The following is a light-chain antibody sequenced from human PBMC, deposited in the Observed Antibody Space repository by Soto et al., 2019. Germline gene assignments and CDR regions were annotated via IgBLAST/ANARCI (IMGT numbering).Light chain of an antibody. CDR1: QSISSY. CDR2: AAY. Sequence: DIQMTHSPSSLSASVGDRVTITCRASQSISSYLNWYQQKPGKAPKLLIYAAYSLQSGVPSRFSGSGSGTDFTLTISSLQPEDFATYYCQQSYSTPWTFGQGNKVEIK. J-gene: IGKJ1*01. V-gene: IGKV1-39*01. CDR3: QQSYSTPWT.